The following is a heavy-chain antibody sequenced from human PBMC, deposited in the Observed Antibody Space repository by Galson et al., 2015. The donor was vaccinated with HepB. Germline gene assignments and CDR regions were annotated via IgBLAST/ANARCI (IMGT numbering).Heavy chain of an antibody. D-gene: IGHD1-26*01. Sequence: SVKVSCKASGYAFTSYGVNWVRQAPGQGLEWLGWISAYNGDTDYAQRVQGRVTLTTDSATSTAYMELRSLRSDDTALYYCARAYSGSYGVDYWGQGTLVTVSS. CDR3: ARAYSGSYGVDY. CDR2: ISAYNGDT. CDR1: GYAFTSYG. V-gene: IGHV1-18*01. J-gene: IGHJ4*02.